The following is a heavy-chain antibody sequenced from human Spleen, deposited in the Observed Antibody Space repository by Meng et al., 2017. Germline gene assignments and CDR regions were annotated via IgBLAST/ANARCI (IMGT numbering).Heavy chain of an antibody. CDR1: GFTFRTYG. J-gene: IGHJ5*02. D-gene: IGHD6-13*01. Sequence: EVQLVESGGGLVQPGGSLRLSCAASGFTFRTYGMHWVRQAPRKGLVWVSRINNDGGSRNYADSVKGRFTIARDNAKNTLYLQMNSLRAEDTAVYYCARGGIATTGTSAWGQGTLVTVSS. CDR3: ARGGIATTGTSA. CDR2: INNDGGSR. V-gene: IGHV3-74*01.